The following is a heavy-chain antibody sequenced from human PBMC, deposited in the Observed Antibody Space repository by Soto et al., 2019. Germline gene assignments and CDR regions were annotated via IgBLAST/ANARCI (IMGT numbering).Heavy chain of an antibody. J-gene: IGHJ4*02. D-gene: IGHD1-26*01. CDR3: ARTLPPIDS. V-gene: IGHV1-3*01. CDR2: INAGNGNT. Sequence: ASVKVSCKASGYTFTSYAMHWVRQAPGQRLEWMGWINAGNGNTKYSQKFQGRVTMTTDTSTSTAYMELRSLRSDDTAVYYCARTLPPIDSWGQGTLVTVSS. CDR1: GYTFTSYA.